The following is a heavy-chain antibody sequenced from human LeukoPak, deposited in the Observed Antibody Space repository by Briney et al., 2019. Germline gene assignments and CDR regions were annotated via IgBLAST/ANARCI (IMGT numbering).Heavy chain of an antibody. CDR1: GFTVSSNY. D-gene: IGHD3-9*01. CDR3: ARVHSDIFTGYFDY. V-gene: IGHV3-66*01. J-gene: IGHJ4*02. Sequence: PGGSLRLSCAASGFTVSSNYMSWVRQAPGKGLEWVSLIYSGGNAYYADSVNGRFTISRDNSKNTLYLLMNSLRAEDTAVYYCARVHSDIFTGYFDYWGQGTLVTVSS. CDR2: IYSGGNA.